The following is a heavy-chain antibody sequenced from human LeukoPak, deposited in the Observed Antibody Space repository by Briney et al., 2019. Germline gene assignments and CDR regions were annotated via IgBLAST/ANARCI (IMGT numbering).Heavy chain of an antibody. CDR2: IIPMFGIA. V-gene: IGHV1-69*01. CDR1: GGTFSRYA. CDR3: ARLRPSGMGGGFDY. D-gene: IGHD3-10*01. Sequence: SVKVSCKASGGTFSRYAISWVRQAPGQGLEWMGGIIPMFGIANYAQKFQGRVTITADESTSTAYMELSSLRSGDTAVYYCARLRPSGMGGGFDYWGQGTLVTVSS. J-gene: IGHJ4*02.